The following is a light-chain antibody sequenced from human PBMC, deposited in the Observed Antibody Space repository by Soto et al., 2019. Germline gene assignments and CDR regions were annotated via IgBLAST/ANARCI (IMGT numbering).Light chain of an antibody. V-gene: IGKV1-5*03. CDR1: QSINNY. CDR3: QQYESFPRT. Sequence: DIQMTQSPSTLSASVGDRVTITCRASQSINNYLAWYQQKPGKAPKLLIYKASTSESGVPSRFSGSGSGTEFTLSISSLQPDDFATYYCQQYESFPRTFGQGTKVEIK. CDR2: KAS. J-gene: IGKJ1*01.